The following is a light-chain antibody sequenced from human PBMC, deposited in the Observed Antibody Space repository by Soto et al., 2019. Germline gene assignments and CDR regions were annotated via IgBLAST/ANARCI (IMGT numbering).Light chain of an antibody. V-gene: IGKV3-20*01. J-gene: IGKJ1*01. CDR2: GAS. CDR1: QSVSSNY. CDR3: QQYGSSPPT. Sequence: EIVLTQSPGTLSLSPGERATLSCRASQSVSSNYLAWYRRKPGQAPRLLIYGASSRATGIPDRFSGSGSGTDVTLTITRLEPEDFAVYSCQQYGSSPPTFGPGTRVEIK.